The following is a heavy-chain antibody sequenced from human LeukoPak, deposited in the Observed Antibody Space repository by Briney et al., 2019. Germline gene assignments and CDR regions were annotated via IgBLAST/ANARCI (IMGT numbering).Heavy chain of an antibody. CDR2: ICSSSSTI. D-gene: IGHD2-21*02. Sequence: GGSLRLSCAASGFTFSSYSMNWVRQAPGKGLEWVSYICSSSSTIYYADSVKGRFTISRDNAKNSLYLQMNSLRAEDTAVYYCARAERGVVTAIPRPLDYWGQGTLVTVSS. V-gene: IGHV3-48*01. J-gene: IGHJ4*02. CDR3: ARAERGVVTAIPRPLDY. CDR1: GFTFSSYS.